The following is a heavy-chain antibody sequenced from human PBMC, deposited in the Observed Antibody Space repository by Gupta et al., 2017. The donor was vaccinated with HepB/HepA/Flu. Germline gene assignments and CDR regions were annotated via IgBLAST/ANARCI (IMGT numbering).Heavy chain of an antibody. J-gene: IGHJ4*02. CDR2: ISSSGSTI. V-gene: IGHV3-48*03. CDR3: ARGGVGATTDY. CDR1: GFTFSSYE. Sequence: EVQLVGSGGGLVQPGGSLRLSCAASGFTFSSYEMNWVRQAPGKGLEWVSYISSSGSTIYYADSVKGRFTISRDNAKNSLYLQMNSLRAEDTAVYYCARGGVGATTDYWGQGTLVTVSS. D-gene: IGHD1-26*01.